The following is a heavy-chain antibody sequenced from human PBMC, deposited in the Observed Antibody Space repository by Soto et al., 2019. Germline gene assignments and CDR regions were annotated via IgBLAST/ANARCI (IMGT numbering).Heavy chain of an antibody. CDR2: IYPGDSDT. CDR1: GYSFTSFW. D-gene: IGHD4-17*01. V-gene: IGHV5-51*01. Sequence: GDSLKVSCKGSGYSFTSFWIGWLRQMPGKGLEWMGIIYPGDSDTRYSPSFQGQVTISADKSISTAYLQWSSLKASDTAMYYCARPMTTENDAFDIWGQGTMVTVSS. CDR3: ARPMTTENDAFDI. J-gene: IGHJ3*02.